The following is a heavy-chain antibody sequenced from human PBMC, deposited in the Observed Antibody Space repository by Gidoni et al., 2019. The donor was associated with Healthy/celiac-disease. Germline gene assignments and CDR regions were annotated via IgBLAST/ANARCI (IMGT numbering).Heavy chain of an antibody. CDR2: ISSSSSYI. V-gene: IGHV3-21*01. CDR3: ARDLGSPLELYYYGMDV. D-gene: IGHD1-7*01. CDR1: GFTFSSYS. J-gene: IGHJ6*02. Sequence: GSLRLSCAASGFTFSSYSMNWVRQAPGKGLEWVSSISSSSSYIYYADSVKGRFTISRDNAKNSLYLQMNSLRAEDTAVYYCARDLGSPLELYYYGMDVWGQGTTVTVSS.